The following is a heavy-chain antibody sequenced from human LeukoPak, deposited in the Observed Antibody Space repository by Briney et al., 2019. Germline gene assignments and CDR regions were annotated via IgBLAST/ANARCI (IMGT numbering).Heavy chain of an antibody. V-gene: IGHV3-9*01. J-gene: IGHJ3*02. CDR2: ISWNSGSI. Sequence: GGSLRLSCAASGFTFDDYAMHWVRQAPGKGLEWVSGISWNSGSIGYADSVKGRFTISRDNAKNSLYLQMNSLRAENTALYYCAKDAFDIWGQGTMVTVSS. CDR3: AKDAFDI. CDR1: GFTFDDYA.